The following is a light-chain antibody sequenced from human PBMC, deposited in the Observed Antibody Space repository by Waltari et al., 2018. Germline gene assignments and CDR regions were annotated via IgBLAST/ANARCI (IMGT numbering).Light chain of an antibody. V-gene: IGKV3-15*01. Sequence: EVVMTQSPATLSVSPGGRATLSCRASQSVSDTLAWYQHKPGQGPSLLIFGASNRATGIPDRFSGSGSGTDFTLTISSLQSEDFALYYCQQYNDWPLTFGRGTKVEIK. J-gene: IGKJ4*01. CDR3: QQYNDWPLT. CDR1: QSVSDT. CDR2: GAS.